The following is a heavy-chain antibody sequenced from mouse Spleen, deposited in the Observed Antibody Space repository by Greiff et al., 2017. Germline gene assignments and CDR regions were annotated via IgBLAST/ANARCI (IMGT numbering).Heavy chain of an antibody. V-gene: IGHV1-66*01. D-gene: IGHD1-1*02. Sequence: VKLQESGPELVKPGASVKISCKASGYSFTSYYIHWVKQRPGQGLEWIGWIYPGSGNTQYHEKFKGKATLTADTSYSTAYMQLSSLTSEDSAVYYCAREGWGGYYAMDYWGQGTSVTVSS. CDR1: GYSFTSYY. CDR2: IYPGSGNT. J-gene: IGHJ4*01. CDR3: AREGWGGYYAMDY.